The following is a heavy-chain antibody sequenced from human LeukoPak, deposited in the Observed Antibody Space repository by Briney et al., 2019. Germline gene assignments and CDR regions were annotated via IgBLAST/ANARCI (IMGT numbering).Heavy chain of an antibody. CDR3: SRSRCYCTNGVCYSGREIDY. J-gene: IGHJ4*02. V-gene: IGHV4-30-4*08. CDR1: GGSFSGYY. D-gene: IGHD2-8*01. Sequence: KPSETLSLTCAVYGGSFSGYYWGWIRQPPGKGLEWIGYIYYSGSTYYNPSLKSRVTISVDTSKNQFSPKLSSVTAADTAVYYCSRSRCYCTNGVCYSGREIDYCSQGTLVTVSS. CDR2: IYYSGST.